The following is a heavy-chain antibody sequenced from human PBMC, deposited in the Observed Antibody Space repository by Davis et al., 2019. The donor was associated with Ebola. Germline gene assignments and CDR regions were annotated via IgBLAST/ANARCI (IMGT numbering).Heavy chain of an antibody. CDR3: ARITRMVQGVFYYYYGMDV. D-gene: IGHD3-10*01. CDR1: GGSISSSSYY. Sequence: TLSLTCTVSGGSISSSSYYWGWIRQPPGKALEWLALIYWDDDKRYSPSLKSRLTISKDTSKNQVVLTMTNMDPVDTATYYCARITRMVQGVFYYYYGMDVWGQGTTVTVSS. J-gene: IGHJ6*02. V-gene: IGHV2-5*02. CDR2: IYWDDDK.